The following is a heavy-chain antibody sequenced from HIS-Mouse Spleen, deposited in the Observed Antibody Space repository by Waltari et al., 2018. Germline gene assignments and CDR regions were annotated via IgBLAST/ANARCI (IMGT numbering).Heavy chain of an antibody. CDR2: IIPVLGIA. V-gene: IGHV1-69*04. J-gene: IGHJ4*02. CDR3: ARAFSYYDSSGYYYFDY. D-gene: IGHD3-22*01. Sequence: QVQLVQSGAEVKKPGSSVKVSCKASGGTFSSYAISWVRQAPGQGLEWMGRIIPVLGIANYAQKFQGSVTITADKSTSTAYMELSSLRSEDTAVYYCARAFSYYDSSGYYYFDYWGQGTLVTVSS. CDR1: GGTFSSYA.